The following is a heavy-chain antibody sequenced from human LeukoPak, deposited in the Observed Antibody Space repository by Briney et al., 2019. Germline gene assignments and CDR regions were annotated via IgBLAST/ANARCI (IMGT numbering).Heavy chain of an antibody. CDR3: ARERMVRGVITRVY. Sequence: PSETLSLTCAVYGGSFSGYYWSWIRQPPGKGLEWIGEINHSGSTNYNPSLKSRVTISVDTSKNQFSLNLSSVTAADTAVNYCARERMVRGVITRVYWGQGTLVTVSS. CDR1: GGSFSGYY. V-gene: IGHV4-34*01. J-gene: IGHJ4*02. CDR2: INHSGST. D-gene: IGHD3-10*01.